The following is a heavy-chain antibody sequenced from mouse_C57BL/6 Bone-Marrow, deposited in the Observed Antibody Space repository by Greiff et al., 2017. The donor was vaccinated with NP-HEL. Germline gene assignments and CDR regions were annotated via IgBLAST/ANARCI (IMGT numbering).Heavy chain of an antibody. D-gene: IGHD3-2*02. J-gene: IGHJ2*01. CDR2: IDPSDSYT. Sequence: VKLQQPGAELVRPGTSVKLSCKASGYTFTSYWMHWVKQRPGQGLEWIGVIDPSDSYTNYNQKFKGKATLTVDTSSSTAYMQLSSLTSEDSAVYYCARRGYRDYWGQGTTLTVSS. CDR1: GYTFTSYW. V-gene: IGHV1-59*01. CDR3: ARRGYRDY.